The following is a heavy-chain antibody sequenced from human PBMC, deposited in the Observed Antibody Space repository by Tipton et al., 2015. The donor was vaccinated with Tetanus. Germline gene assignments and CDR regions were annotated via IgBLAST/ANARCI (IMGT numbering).Heavy chain of an antibody. CDR1: GYTFTDYH. Sequence: QLVQSGAEVKKPGASVKVSCKPSGYTFTDYHMQWVRQAPGQGLEWMGLIDPKSGDTDFAQKFQGRVTMTRDSSISTVYRELSRLRSDDTVVFYCARVGRRLTDAFDIWGQGTMVSVSS. J-gene: IGHJ3*02. CDR3: ARVGRRLTDAFDI. D-gene: IGHD3-10*01. V-gene: IGHV1-2*02. CDR2: IDPKSGDT.